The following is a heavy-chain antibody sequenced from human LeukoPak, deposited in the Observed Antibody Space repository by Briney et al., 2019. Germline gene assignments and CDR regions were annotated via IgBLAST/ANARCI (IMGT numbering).Heavy chain of an antibody. J-gene: IGHJ6*03. CDR1: SYSINTDYY. CDR3: ARGGSGTNYYYMDV. D-gene: IGHD3-10*01. V-gene: IGHV4-38-2*01. Sequence: PSETLSLTCAVSSYSINTDYYWVWIGQPPEKGLEWIGSIYRSGKTYYNPSLKSRVTISLDMSKNQFSLKLNSVIAADTAVYYCARGGSGTNYYYMDVWGKGTTVTVSS. CDR2: IYRSGKT.